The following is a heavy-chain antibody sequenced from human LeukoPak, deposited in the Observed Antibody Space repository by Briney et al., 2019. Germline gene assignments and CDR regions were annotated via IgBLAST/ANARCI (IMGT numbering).Heavy chain of an antibody. CDR3: ARVGHGFYGVYIDY. V-gene: IGHV1-2*02. D-gene: IGHD4-17*01. CDR1: GYTFTGYY. CDR2: INPNSGGT. J-gene: IGHJ4*02. Sequence: ASVKVSCKASGYTFTGYYMHWVRQAPGQGLEWMGWINPNSGGTNYAQKFQGRVTMTRDTSISTAYMELSRLRSDDTAVYYCARVGHGFYGVYIDYWGQGTLVTVSS.